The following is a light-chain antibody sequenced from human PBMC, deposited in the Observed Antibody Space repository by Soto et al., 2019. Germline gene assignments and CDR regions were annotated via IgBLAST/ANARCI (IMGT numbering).Light chain of an antibody. J-gene: IGKJ1*01. CDR2: GAS. V-gene: IGKV3-15*01. CDR3: QQYNNWPQT. Sequence: EIVMTHSPATLSVSPGERATLSCRASQSVSSNLAWYQQKPGQAPRLLIYGASTRATGIPARFSGSGSGTEFTLTNSSLQSADFAVYYCQQYNNWPQTFGQGTKVEIK. CDR1: QSVSSN.